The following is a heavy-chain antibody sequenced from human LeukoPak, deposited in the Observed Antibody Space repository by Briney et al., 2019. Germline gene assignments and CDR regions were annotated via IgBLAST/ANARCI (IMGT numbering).Heavy chain of an antibody. J-gene: IGHJ4*02. CDR1: GFTFMSYS. D-gene: IGHD1-7*01. V-gene: IGHV3-21*01. Sequence: GSLRLSCAASGFTFMSYSMNWVRQAPGKGLEWVASISSTGDYIFYTDSVKGRFTISRDNTENSLYLQINVLRTEDTAVYYCARVTGTTSGAYNSWGQGTLVTVSS. CDR2: ISSTGDYI. CDR3: ARVTGTTSGAYNS.